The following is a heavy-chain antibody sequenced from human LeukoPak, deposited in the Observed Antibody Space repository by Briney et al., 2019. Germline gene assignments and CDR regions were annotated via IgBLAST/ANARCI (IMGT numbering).Heavy chain of an antibody. Sequence: PSETLSLTCAVYGGSFSGYYWSWIRQPPGKGLEWIGEINHSGSTNYNPSLKSRVTISVDTSKNQFSLKLSSVTAADTAVYYCARLMITFGGVIVKDYWGQGTLVTVSS. CDR2: INHSGST. J-gene: IGHJ4*02. CDR1: GGSFSGYY. D-gene: IGHD3-16*02. V-gene: IGHV4-34*01. CDR3: ARLMITFGGVIVKDY.